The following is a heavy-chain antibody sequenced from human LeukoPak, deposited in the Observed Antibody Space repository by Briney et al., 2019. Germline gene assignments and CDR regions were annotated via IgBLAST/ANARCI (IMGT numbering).Heavy chain of an antibody. CDR3: ARTRDGVTNFDY. CDR1: GFTFSSYE. J-gene: IGHJ4*02. V-gene: IGHV3-48*03. CDR2: ISSSGSTI. Sequence: GGSLRLSCAASGFTFSSYEMNWVRQAPGKGLEWVSYISSSGSTIYYADSVKGRFTISRDNAKETLYLQMNSLRAEDTAVYYCARTRDGVTNFDYWGQGTLVSVSS. D-gene: IGHD5-18*01.